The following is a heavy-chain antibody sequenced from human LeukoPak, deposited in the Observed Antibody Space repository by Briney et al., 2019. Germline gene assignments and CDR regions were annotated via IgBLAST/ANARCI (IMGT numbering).Heavy chain of an antibody. D-gene: IGHD2-2*01. CDR2: ISAYNGNT. J-gene: IGHJ4*02. CDR1: GYTFTSYG. V-gene: IGHV1-18*01. CDR3: ARHGYCSSTSCYLDY. Sequence: ASVKVSCKASGYTFTSYGISWVRQAPGQGLEWMGWISAYNGNTNYAQKLQGRVTMTTDTSTSTAYMELRSLSSDDTAVYYCARHGYCSSTSCYLDYWGQGTLVTVSS.